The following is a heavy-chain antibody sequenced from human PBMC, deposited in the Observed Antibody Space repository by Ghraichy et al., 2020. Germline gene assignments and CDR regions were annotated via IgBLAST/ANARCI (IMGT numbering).Heavy chain of an antibody. V-gene: IGHV3-53*01. D-gene: IGHD1-1*01. CDR1: GFTVSSNY. CDR2: IYSGGST. CDR3: ARDRPDTTGRGGYFDY. J-gene: IGHJ4*02. Sequence: GESLNISCAASGFTVSSNYMSWVRQAPGKGLEWVSVIYSGGSTYYADSVKGRFTISRDNSKNTLYLQMNSLRAEDTAVYYCARDRPDTTGRGGYFDYWGQGTLVTVSS.